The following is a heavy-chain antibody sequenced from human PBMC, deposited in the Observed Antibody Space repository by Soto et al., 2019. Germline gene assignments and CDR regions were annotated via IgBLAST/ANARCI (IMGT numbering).Heavy chain of an antibody. J-gene: IGHJ6*02. V-gene: IGHV4-31*03. D-gene: IGHD3-10*01. CDR3: ARDRSGGSGSYGPNYCMDV. CDR2: IYYSGST. CDR1: GGSISSGGYY. Sequence: PSETLSLTCTVSGGSISSGGYYWSWIRQHPGKGLEWIGYIYYSGSTYYNPSLKSRVTISVDTSKNQFSLKLSSVTAADTAVYYCARDRSGGSGSYGPNYCMDVWGQGTTVTVSS.